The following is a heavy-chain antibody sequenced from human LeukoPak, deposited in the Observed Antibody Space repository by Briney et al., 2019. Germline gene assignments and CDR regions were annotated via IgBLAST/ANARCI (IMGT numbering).Heavy chain of an antibody. CDR3: AKDLAWDISGYYQKAFDY. CDR2: ISGSGGST. CDR1: GFTFSSYA. D-gene: IGHD3-22*01. V-gene: IGHV3-23*01. J-gene: IGHJ4*02. Sequence: PGGSLRLSCAASGFTFSSYAMSWVRQAPGKGLEWVSAISGSGGSTYYADSVEGRFTISRDNSKNTLYLQMNSLRAEDTAVYYCAKDLAWDISGYYQKAFDYWGQGTLVTVSS.